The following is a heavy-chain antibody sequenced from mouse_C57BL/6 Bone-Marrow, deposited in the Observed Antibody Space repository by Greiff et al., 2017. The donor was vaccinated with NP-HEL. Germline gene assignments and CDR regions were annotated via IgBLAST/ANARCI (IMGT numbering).Heavy chain of an antibody. Sequence: QVQLKHSGAELARPGASVKLSCKASGYTFTSYGISWVKQRTGQGLEWIGEIYPRSGNTYYNEKFKGKATLTADKSSSTAYMELRSLTSEDAAVYFCARSLYYDYRYWGQGTTLTVSS. CDR3: ARSLYYDYRY. J-gene: IGHJ2*01. D-gene: IGHD2-4*01. CDR2: IYPRSGNT. CDR1: GYTFTSYG. V-gene: IGHV1-81*01.